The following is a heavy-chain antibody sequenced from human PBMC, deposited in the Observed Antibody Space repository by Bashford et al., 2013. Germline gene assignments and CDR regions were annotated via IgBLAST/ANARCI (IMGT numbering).Heavy chain of an antibody. J-gene: IGHJ4*02. D-gene: IGHD2-2*02. CDR1: GYSFTSQW. CDR2: ISPSDSYT. Sequence: GESLKISCKGSGYSFTSQWISWVRQMPERPGVDGRISPSDSYTNYSPSFQGHITISADKSISTAYLQWSSLKASDTAVYYCARLYNYGVFWGQGTLVTVSS. CDR3: ARLYNYGVF. V-gene: IGHV5-10-1*01.